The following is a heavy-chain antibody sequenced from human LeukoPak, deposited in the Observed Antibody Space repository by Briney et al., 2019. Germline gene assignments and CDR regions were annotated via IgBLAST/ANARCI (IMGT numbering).Heavy chain of an antibody. CDR1: GFTFSSYG. CDR2: ISGSGGST. CDR3: AKGLGYCSGGSCYNENYYYYMDV. D-gene: IGHD2-15*01. J-gene: IGHJ6*03. Sequence: PGGSLRLSCAASGFTFSSYGMSWVRQAPGKGLEWVSAISGSGGSTYYADSVKGRFTISRDNSKNTLYLQMNSLRAEDTAVYYCAKGLGYCSGGSCYNENYYYYMDVWGKGTTVTVSS. V-gene: IGHV3-23*01.